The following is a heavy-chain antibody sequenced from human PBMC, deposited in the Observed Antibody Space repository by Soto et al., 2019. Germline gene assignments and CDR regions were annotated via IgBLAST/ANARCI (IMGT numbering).Heavy chain of an antibody. Sequence: EVQLLESGGGLVQPGGSLRLSCAASGFTFSSYAMSWVRQAPGKGLEWVSAISGSGGSTYYADSVKGRFTISRDNSKNTLYLQMNRLRAEDTAVYYCAKVLRYCSSTSCYVGYGMDVWGQGTTVTVSS. CDR1: GFTFSSYA. CDR3: AKVLRYCSSTSCYVGYGMDV. J-gene: IGHJ6*02. D-gene: IGHD2-2*01. CDR2: ISGSGGST. V-gene: IGHV3-23*01.